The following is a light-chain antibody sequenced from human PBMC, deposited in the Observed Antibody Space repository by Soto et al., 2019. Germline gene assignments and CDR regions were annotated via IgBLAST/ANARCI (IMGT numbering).Light chain of an antibody. CDR3: QQRSNWPYT. V-gene: IGKV3-11*01. J-gene: IGKJ2*01. CDR1: QSVSSY. CDR2: DAS. Sequence: EIVLTQSPATLSLSPGERATLSCRASQSVSSYLAWYQQKPGQAPRLLIYDASNRATGIPARFSGSGSGTYFTLTISSLEPEEFAVYYCQQRSNWPYTFGQGTKLEIK.